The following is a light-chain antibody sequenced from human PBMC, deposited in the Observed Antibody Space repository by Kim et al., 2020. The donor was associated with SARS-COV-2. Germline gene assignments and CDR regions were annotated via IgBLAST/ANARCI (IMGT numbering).Light chain of an antibody. Sequence: SASPGDKVTIRSRVTQNIARYLAWYQKRPGKAPHPLMYAAYTLHTGAPSRFIGSGSGTDFTLTINSLQSEDAATYFCQQYFDFPYTCGQGTKLEI. CDR1: QNIARY. J-gene: IGKJ2*01. CDR2: AAY. V-gene: IGKV1D-8*02. CDR3: QQYFDFPYT.